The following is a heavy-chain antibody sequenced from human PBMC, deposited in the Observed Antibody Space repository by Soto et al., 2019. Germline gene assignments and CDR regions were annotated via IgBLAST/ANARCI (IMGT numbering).Heavy chain of an antibody. D-gene: IGHD3-3*01. Sequence: ASVKVSCKASGYTFTSYGISWVRQAPGQGLEWMGWISAYNGNTNYAQKLQGRVTTTTDTSTSTAYMELRSLRSDDTAVYYCARDRPDLDFWSGYYAGDFDYWGQGTLVTVS. CDR2: ISAYNGNT. CDR3: ARDRPDLDFWSGYYAGDFDY. J-gene: IGHJ4*02. V-gene: IGHV1-18*01. CDR1: GYTFTSYG.